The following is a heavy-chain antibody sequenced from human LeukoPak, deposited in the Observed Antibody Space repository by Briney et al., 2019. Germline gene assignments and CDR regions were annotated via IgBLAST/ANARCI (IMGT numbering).Heavy chain of an antibody. V-gene: IGHV3-66*04. CDR3: ATPDRGPTDY. CDR1: GVTVSSNY. D-gene: IGHD3-10*01. J-gene: IGHJ4*02. Sequence: PGGSLRLSCAASGVTVSSNYMSWVRQAPGKGLEWVSLIYSGGSTYCADSVKGRFTTFRDNSKNTLYLQMNSLRAEDTAIYYCATPDRGPTDYWGQGTLVTVSS. CDR2: IYSGGST.